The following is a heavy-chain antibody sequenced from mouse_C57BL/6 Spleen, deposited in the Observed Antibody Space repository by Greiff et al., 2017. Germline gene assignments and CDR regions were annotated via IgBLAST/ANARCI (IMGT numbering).Heavy chain of an antibody. CDR3: AKEADSSGYGFAY. CDR2: ITPSSGYT. D-gene: IGHD3-2*02. V-gene: IGHV1-4*01. J-gene: IGHJ3*01. CDR1: GYTFTSYT. Sequence: QVQLQQSGAELARPGASVKMSCKASGYTFTSYTMHWVKQRPGQGLEWIGYITPSSGYTKYNQKFKDKATLTADKSSSTAYMQLSSLTSEDSAVYYCAKEADSSGYGFAYWGQGTLVTVSA.